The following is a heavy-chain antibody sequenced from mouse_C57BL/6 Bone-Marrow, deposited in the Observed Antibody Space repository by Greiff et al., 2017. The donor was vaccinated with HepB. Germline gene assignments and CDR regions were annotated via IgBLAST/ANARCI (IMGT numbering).Heavy chain of an antibody. Sequence: EVQLQQPGPELVKPGASVKIPCKASGYTFTDYNMDWVKQSHGKSLEWIGDINPNNGGTIYNQKFKGKATLTVDKSSSTAYMELRSLTSEDTAVYYCASRQTAQASAWFAYWGQGTLVTVSA. J-gene: IGHJ3*01. V-gene: IGHV1-18*01. CDR3: ASRQTAQASAWFAY. D-gene: IGHD3-2*02. CDR1: GYTFTDYN. CDR2: INPNNGGT.